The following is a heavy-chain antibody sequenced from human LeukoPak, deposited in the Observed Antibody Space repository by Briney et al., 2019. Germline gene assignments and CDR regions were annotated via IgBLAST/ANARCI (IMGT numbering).Heavy chain of an antibody. V-gene: IGHV1-69*04. CDR2: IIPILGIA. Sequence: ASVKVSCKASGGTFSSYAISWVRQAPGQGLEWMGRIIPILGIANYAQKFQGRVTITADKSTSTAYMELSSLRSEDTAVYYCARDPWVAAAGTRYYSMDVWGQGTTVTVTS. D-gene: IGHD6-13*01. CDR1: GGTFSSYA. CDR3: ARDPWVAAAGTRYYSMDV. J-gene: IGHJ6*02.